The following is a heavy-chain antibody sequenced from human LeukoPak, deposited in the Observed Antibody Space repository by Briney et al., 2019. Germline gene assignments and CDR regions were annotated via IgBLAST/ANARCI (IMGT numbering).Heavy chain of an antibody. Sequence: GGSLRLSCAASGITFSSYEMNWVRQAPGKGLEWVSYISSSGSTIYYADSVKGRFTISRDNAKNSLYLQMNSLRAEDTAVYYCAREVDYGDYVDYWGQGTLVTVSS. V-gene: IGHV3-48*03. CDR2: ISSSGSTI. D-gene: IGHD4-17*01. J-gene: IGHJ4*02. CDR1: GITFSSYE. CDR3: AREVDYGDYVDY.